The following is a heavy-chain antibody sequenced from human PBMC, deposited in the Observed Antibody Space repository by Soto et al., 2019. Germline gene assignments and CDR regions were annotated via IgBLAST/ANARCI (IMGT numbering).Heavy chain of an antibody. CDR1: GYTFTSYY. D-gene: IGHD2-15*01. CDR2: FNPSGGGT. CDR3: PSAASYYFDT. V-gene: IGHV1-46*01. Sequence: QVQLVQSGAEVKKPGASVKVSCKASGYTFTSYYIHWVRQAPGQGLEWMGRFNPSGGGTSYAQKFEGRVTMTRDTSTSTVFMELSSLRSADTAVYYCPSAASYYFDTWGQGTLVTVSS. J-gene: IGHJ4*02.